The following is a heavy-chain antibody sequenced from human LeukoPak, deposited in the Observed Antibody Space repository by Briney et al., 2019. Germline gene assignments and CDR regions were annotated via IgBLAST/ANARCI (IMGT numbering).Heavy chain of an antibody. Sequence: PGGSLRLSCAASGFTFSSYSMNWVRQAPGKGLEWVSSITGSGGNTDYADSVKGRFTISRDNSKNSLYLQMNSLRAEDTALYYCAKVATSWGSPPANFDYWGQGTLVTVSS. CDR3: AKVATSWGSPPANFDY. CDR1: GFTFSSYS. V-gene: IGHV3-23*01. D-gene: IGHD3-16*01. J-gene: IGHJ4*02. CDR2: ITGSGGNT.